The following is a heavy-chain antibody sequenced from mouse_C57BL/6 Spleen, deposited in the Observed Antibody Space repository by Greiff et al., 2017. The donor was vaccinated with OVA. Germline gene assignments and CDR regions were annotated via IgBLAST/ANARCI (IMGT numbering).Heavy chain of an antibody. CDR3: ARDYGSSYGWFAY. Sequence: VQLQQPGTDLVKPGASVKLSCKASGYTFTSYWMHWVKQRPGQGLEWIGNINPSNGGTNYNEKFKSTATLTVDKSSSTADMQLSSLTSEDSAVYYGARDYGSSYGWFAYWGQGTLVTVSA. J-gene: IGHJ3*01. CDR2: INPSNGGT. D-gene: IGHD1-1*01. V-gene: IGHV1-53*01. CDR1: GYTFTSYW.